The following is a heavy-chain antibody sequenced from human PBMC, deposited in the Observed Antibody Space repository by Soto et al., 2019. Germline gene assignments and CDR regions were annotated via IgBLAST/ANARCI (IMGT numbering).Heavy chain of an antibody. V-gene: IGHV3-30-3*01. J-gene: IGHJ4*02. CDR1: GFTFSSYA. CDR2: ISYDGSNK. CDR3: ARDGSITIFGVVIDY. D-gene: IGHD3-3*01. Sequence: GGSLRLSCAASGFTFSSYAMHWVRQAPGKGLEWVAVISYDGSNKYYADSVKGRFTISRDNSKNTLYLQMNSLRAEDTAVYYCARDGSITIFGVVIDYWGQGTLVTVSS.